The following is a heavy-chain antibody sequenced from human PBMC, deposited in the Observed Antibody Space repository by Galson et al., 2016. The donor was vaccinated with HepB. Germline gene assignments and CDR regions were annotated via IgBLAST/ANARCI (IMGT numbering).Heavy chain of an antibody. D-gene: IGHD2-15*01. CDR1: GFTFKRYA. CDR3: VREAKEDCDGGNCNSVYFDS. V-gene: IGHV3-33*01. CDR2: TWPDGPNP. J-gene: IGHJ4*02. Sequence: SLRLSCAASGFTFKRYAMHWVRQAPGTGLEWVAVTWPDGPNPFYSDSVQGRLPIARDNSENTLYLQMNSLRVDDTAVFYCVREAKEDCDGGNCNSVYFDSWGQGTLVTVSP.